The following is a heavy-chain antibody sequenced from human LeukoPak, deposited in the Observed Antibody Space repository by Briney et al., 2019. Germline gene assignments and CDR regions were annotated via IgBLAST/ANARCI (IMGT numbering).Heavy chain of an antibody. Sequence: GRSLRLSCAASGFTFDDYAMHWVRQAPGKGLEWVSGISWNSGTIYYADSVKGRFTISRDNAKNSLYLQMNSLRAEDTAVYYCARVLLGILGDAFDIWGQGTMVTVSS. V-gene: IGHV3-9*01. J-gene: IGHJ3*02. CDR3: ARVLLGILGDAFDI. CDR1: GFTFDDYA. CDR2: ISWNSGTI. D-gene: IGHD7-27*01.